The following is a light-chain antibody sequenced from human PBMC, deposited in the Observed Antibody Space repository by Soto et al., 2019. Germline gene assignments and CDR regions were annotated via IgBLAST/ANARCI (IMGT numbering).Light chain of an antibody. CDR1: SSNFGAGYD. CDR3: QSYDSSLSGWV. Sequence: QSVLTQPPSVSGAPGQRVTISCTGSSSNFGAGYDVHWYQQLPGTAPKLLIYGNSNRPSGVPDRFSGSKSGTSASLAITGLQAEHEADYYCQSYDSSLSGWVFGGGTKLTVL. V-gene: IGLV1-40*01. J-gene: IGLJ3*02. CDR2: GNS.